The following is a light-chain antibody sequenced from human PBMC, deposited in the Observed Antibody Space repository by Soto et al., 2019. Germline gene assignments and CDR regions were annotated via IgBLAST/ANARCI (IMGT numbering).Light chain of an antibody. J-gene: IGKJ1*01. CDR1: QSVSSSY. CDR3: QQYNNWPT. CDR2: GAS. Sequence: VLPQYPGNKSLSPGERATLSFRASQSVSSSYLAWYQQKPGQAPRLLIYGASSRATGIPARCSGGGSGTEFTLTISSLQSEDFAVYYCQQYNNWPTFGQGTKVDIK. V-gene: IGKV3-15*01.